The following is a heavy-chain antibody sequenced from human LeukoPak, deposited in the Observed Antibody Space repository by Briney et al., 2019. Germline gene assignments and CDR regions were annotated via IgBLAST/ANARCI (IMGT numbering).Heavy chain of an antibody. J-gene: IGHJ6*03. CDR3: ARIYYDFWSGPRYYYYMDV. Sequence: SETLSLTCTVSGGSISSYYWSWILQPPGKGLEWIGYIYYSGSTNYNPSLKSRVTISVDMSKNQFSLKLSSVTAADTAVYYCARIYYDFWSGPRYYYYMDVWGKGTTVTVSS. V-gene: IGHV4-59*01. CDR1: GGSISSYY. CDR2: IYYSGST. D-gene: IGHD3-3*01.